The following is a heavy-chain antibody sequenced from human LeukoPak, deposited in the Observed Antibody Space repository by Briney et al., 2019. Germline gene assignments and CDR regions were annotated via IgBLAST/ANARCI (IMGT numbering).Heavy chain of an antibody. D-gene: IGHD2-15*01. CDR3: ARAPGGCSGGSCYFEVDAFDI. CDR1: GGSISSGDYY. Sequence: NPSETLSLTCTVSGGSISSGDYYWSWIRQPPGKGLEWIGYIYYSGSTYYNPSLKSRVTISVDTSKNQFSLKLSSVTAADTAVYYCARAPGGCSGGSCYFEVDAFDIWGQGTMVTVSS. CDR2: IYYSGST. J-gene: IGHJ3*02. V-gene: IGHV4-30-4*01.